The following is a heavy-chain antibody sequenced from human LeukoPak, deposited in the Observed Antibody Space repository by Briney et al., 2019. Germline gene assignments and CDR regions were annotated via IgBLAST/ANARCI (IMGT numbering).Heavy chain of an antibody. V-gene: IGHV3-23*01. CDR2: ISGSGAGT. CDR3: AKNITYYFDY. Sequence: GGSLILSCAASGFTFSSYAMSWVRQAPGKGLEWVSAISGSGAGTYYADSVKGRFTISRDNSKNTLYLQMNSLRAEDTAVYYCAKNITYYFDYWGQGTLVTVSS. D-gene: IGHD1/OR15-1a*01. J-gene: IGHJ4*02. CDR1: GFTFSSYA.